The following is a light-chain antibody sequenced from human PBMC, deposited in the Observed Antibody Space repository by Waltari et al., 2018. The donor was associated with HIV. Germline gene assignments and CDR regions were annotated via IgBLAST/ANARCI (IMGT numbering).Light chain of an antibody. CDR2: DVT. CDR1: SSEIGGYDY. J-gene: IGLJ3*02. V-gene: IGLV2-14*03. Sequence: QSALTQPASVSGSLGQSITFSCTGTSSEIGGYDYVSWYQQHPGEAPKIIIYDVTNRPSVISDRFSGSKSGDTASLTISGLQAEDEADYYCTSFTTTTAWVFGGGTKLTVL. CDR3: TSFTTTTAWV.